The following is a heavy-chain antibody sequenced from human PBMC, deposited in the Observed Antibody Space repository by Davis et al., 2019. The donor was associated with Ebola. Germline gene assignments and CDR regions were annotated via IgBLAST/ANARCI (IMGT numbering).Heavy chain of an antibody. J-gene: IGHJ5*02. CDR3: ATHCSTTSCHAPS. V-gene: IGHV5-51*01. CDR1: GYDFTNSW. CDR2: VYPRDFDT. Sequence: GESLKISCKGSGYDFTNSWIGWVRQVPGKGLEWVGLVYPRDFDTRYSPSFQGQVTISADNFIATAYLQWSSLKASDSAMYYCATHCSTTSCHAPSWGQGTLVTVSS. D-gene: IGHD2-2*01.